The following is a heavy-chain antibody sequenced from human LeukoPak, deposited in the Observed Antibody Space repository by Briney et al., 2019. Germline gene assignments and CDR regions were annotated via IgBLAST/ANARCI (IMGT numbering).Heavy chain of an antibody. CDR2: ISGSGGST. CDR1: GFTFSSYG. J-gene: IGHJ3*02. D-gene: IGHD3-22*01. CDR3: TTDLGAGYDSSGYYYVWFPDAFDI. V-gene: IGHV3-23*01. Sequence: GGSLRLSCAASGFTFSSYGMSWVRQAPGKGLEWVSAISGSGGSTYYADSVKGRFTISRDNSKNTLYLQMNSLKTEDTAVYYCTTDLGAGYDSSGYYYVWFPDAFDIWGQGTMVTVSS.